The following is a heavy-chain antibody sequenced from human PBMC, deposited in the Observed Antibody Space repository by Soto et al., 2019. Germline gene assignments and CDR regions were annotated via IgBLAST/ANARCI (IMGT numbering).Heavy chain of an antibody. J-gene: IGHJ6*02. CDR3: ARDFRVRVRGKLDYYYYGMDV. D-gene: IGHD3-10*01. CDR1: GGSINTYY. Sequence: PSETLSLTCTVSGGSINTYYWSWIRQPPGKGLEWIGYIYYSGGTNYNPSLKSRVTISVDTSKNQFSLKLSSVTAADTAVYYCARDFRVRVRGKLDYYYYGMDVWGQGTTVTVSS. V-gene: IGHV4-59*01. CDR2: IYYSGGT.